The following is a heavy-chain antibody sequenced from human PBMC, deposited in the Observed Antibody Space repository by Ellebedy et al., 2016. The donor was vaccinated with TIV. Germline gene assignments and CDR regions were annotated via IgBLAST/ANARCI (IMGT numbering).Heavy chain of an antibody. CDR3: ARAIYGASYL. V-gene: IGHV3-7*01. D-gene: IGHD4-17*01. J-gene: IGHJ2*01. CDR2: INEDGNTK. CDR1: GFTLNNYW. Sequence: GGSLRLSCTASGFTLNNYWMTWVRQAPGKGLEWVANINEDGNTKHYVDSVRGRLTIARDYAGNSLFLQMNSLGAEDTAVYYCARAIYGASYLWGRGTLVTVSS.